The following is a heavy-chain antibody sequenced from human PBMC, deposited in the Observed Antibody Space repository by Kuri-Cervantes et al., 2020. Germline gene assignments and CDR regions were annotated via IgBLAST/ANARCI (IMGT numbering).Heavy chain of an antibody. V-gene: IGHV1-69*13. Sequence: SVKVSCKASGYTFTSYGISWVRQAPGQGLEWMGVIIPIFGTRNYAQKFQGRVTITADESTSTAYMELSSLRSEDTAVYYCARGGVVVIAFEGWFDPWGQGTLVTVSS. J-gene: IGHJ5*02. CDR2: IIPIFGTR. CDR3: ARGGVVVIAFEGWFDP. D-gene: IGHD2-21*01. CDR1: GYTFTSYG.